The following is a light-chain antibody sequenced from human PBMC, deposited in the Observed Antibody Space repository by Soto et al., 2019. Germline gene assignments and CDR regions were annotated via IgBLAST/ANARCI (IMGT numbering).Light chain of an antibody. CDR1: QSLLDSDDGNTY. V-gene: IGKV2-28*01. CDR2: LGS. J-gene: IGKJ5*01. CDR3: MQALQTPIT. Sequence: SISCGSSQSLLDSDDGNTYLDWYLQKPGQSPQLLIYLGSNRASGVPDRFSGSGSGTDFTLKISRVEAEDVGVYYCMQALQTPITFGQGTRLEIK.